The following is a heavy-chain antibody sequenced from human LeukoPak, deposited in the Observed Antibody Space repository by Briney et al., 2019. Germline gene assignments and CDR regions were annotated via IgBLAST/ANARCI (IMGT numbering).Heavy chain of an antibody. CDR3: ARDGEMATIYFDY. CDR2: IIPIVGIA. D-gene: IGHD5-24*01. J-gene: IGHJ4*02. V-gene: IGHV1-69*04. CDR1: GGTFSSYA. Sequence: GCSVKVSCKASGGTFSSYAISWVRQAPGQGLEWMGTIIPIVGIANYAQKFQGRVTITADKFTSTAYMELSSLRSEDTAVYYCARDGEMATIYFDYWGQGTLVTVSS.